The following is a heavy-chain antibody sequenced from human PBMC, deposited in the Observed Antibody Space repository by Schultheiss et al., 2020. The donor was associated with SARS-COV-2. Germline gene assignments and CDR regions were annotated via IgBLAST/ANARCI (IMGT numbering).Heavy chain of an antibody. J-gene: IGHJ4*02. D-gene: IGHD4-17*01. Sequence: GGSLRLSCAASGFTFSTYAMSWVRQAPGKGLEWVSAISGGGSTYYADSVKGRFTISRDNSRNTLYLQMNSLKPEDTAVYYCARDSDYGDYVIDYWGQGTLVTVSS. V-gene: IGHV3-23*01. CDR1: GFTFSTYA. CDR2: ISGGGST. CDR3: ARDSDYGDYVIDY.